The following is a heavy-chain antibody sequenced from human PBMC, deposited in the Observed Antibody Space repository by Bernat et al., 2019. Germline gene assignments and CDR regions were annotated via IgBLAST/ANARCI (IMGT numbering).Heavy chain of an antibody. CDR1: GFTFSTYA. CDR2: ISGSGGST. Sequence: EAQLLESGGGLVQPGGSLRLSCAASGFTFSTYAMSWVRQAPGKGLEWVSSISGSGGSTYYADSVKGRFTISRDNSKNTLYLQMNSLRAEDTAVYYCAIPSSAYYEGVLWGQGTLVTVSS. V-gene: IGHV3-23*01. J-gene: IGHJ4*02. D-gene: IGHD2-21*01. CDR3: AIPSSAYYEGVL.